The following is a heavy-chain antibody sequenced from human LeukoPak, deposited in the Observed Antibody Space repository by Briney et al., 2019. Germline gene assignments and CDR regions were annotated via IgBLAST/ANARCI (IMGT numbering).Heavy chain of an antibody. J-gene: IGHJ6*03. CDR2: FDPEDGET. V-gene: IGHV1-24*01. CDR1: GYTLTELS. D-gene: IGHD4-11*01. Sequence: ASVKVSCKVSGYTLTELSMHWVRQAPGKGLEWMGGFDPEDGETIYAQKFQGRVTMTEGTSTDTAYMELSSLRSEDTAVYYCATGPSTVTGGYYYYYMDVWGKGTTVTVSS. CDR3: ATGPSTVTGGYYYYYMDV.